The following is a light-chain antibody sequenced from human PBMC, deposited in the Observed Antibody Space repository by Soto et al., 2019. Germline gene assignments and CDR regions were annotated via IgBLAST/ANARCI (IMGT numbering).Light chain of an antibody. Sequence: QSALTQPPSVSGAPGQRVTISCTGSSSNIGAGYDVHWYQQLPGTAPKLLIYGNNNRPSGVPDRFSGSKSGTSASLAITGLQAEDEADYYCQSYDSTLSALYVFGTGTKLTVL. CDR3: QSYDSTLSALYV. CDR2: GNN. V-gene: IGLV1-40*01. CDR1: SSNIGAGYD. J-gene: IGLJ1*01.